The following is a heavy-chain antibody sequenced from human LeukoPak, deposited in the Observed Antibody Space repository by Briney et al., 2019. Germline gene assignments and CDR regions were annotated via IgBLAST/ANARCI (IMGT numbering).Heavy chain of an antibody. Sequence: GGSLRLSCAASGFTFSSYWMSWVRQAPGKGLEWVANIKQDGSEKYYVDSVKGRFTISRDNAKNSLYLQMNSLRAEDTAVYFCARDKDYYDSTAYTPFDYWGQGTLVTVSS. CDR1: GFTFSSYW. J-gene: IGHJ4*02. CDR3: ARDKDYYDSTAYTPFDY. V-gene: IGHV3-7*01. D-gene: IGHD3-22*01. CDR2: IKQDGSEK.